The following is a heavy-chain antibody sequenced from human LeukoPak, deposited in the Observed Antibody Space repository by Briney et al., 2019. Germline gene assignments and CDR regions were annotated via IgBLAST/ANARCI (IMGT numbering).Heavy chain of an antibody. CDR2: FDPEDGKT. CDR1: GYTLTELS. Sequence: ASVKVSCKVSGYTLTELSIRWVRQAPGKGLEWMGNFDPEDGKTIYRQKFQGRVTMTEDTSTDTAYMELSSLRSEDTAVYYCATGIFGVVKCFDYWGQGTLVTVSS. D-gene: IGHD3-3*01. CDR3: ATGIFGVVKCFDY. V-gene: IGHV1-24*01. J-gene: IGHJ4*02.